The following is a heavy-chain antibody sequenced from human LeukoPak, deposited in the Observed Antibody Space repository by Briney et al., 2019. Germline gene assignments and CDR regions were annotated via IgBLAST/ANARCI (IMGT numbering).Heavy chain of an antibody. D-gene: IGHD6-6*01. CDR2: ISGSGHDI. J-gene: IGHJ4*02. Sequence: GGSLRLSCAASGVTFSDSYMTWVRQAPGKGVEWVAYISGSGHDINYSESANGRFTISRDNAKNSLYLQMSSLRVEDTAVYYCTRDPRHLDSWGQGTLVTVSS. CDR1: GVTFSDSY. V-gene: IGHV3-11*04. CDR3: TRDPRHLDS.